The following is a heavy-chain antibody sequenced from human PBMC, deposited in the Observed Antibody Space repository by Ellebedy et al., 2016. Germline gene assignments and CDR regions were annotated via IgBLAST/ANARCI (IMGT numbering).Heavy chain of an antibody. CDR2: ISSSGGTT. Sequence: GGSLRLXXAASGFTFSAYAMSWVRQAPGKGLEWVSAISSSGGTTNYADSVKGRFTMSRDNSKSTLYLQMNNLRAEDTAVYYCAKTTLRSTGTHVGAFDIWGQGSMVTVSS. V-gene: IGHV3-23*01. CDR1: GFTFSAYA. J-gene: IGHJ3*02. D-gene: IGHD4-17*01. CDR3: AKTTLRSTGTHVGAFDI.